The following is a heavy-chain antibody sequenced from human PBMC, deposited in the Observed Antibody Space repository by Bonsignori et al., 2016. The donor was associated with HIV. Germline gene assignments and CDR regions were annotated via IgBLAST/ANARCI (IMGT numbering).Heavy chain of an antibody. CDR3: ARLKYATNVRDWFDT. J-gene: IGHJ5*02. V-gene: IGHV4-34*01. CDR1: GGSFSGYF. CDR2: INDSGST. D-gene: IGHD3-10*02. Sequence: QVQLQEWGAGLLKPSETLSLTCAVYGGSFSGYFWSWVRQSPGKGLEWIGEINDSGSTNYNPSLKSRVTISVDASKKQFSLRLRSVTAADTAVYYCARLKYATNVRDWFDTWGQGRSWSPSPQ.